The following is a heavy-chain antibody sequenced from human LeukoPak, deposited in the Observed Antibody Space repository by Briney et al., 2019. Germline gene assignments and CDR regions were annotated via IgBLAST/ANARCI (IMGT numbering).Heavy chain of an antibody. D-gene: IGHD1-14*01. CDR3: VKWNHY. CDR2: LHADSGMI. CDR1: GFSFSSYA. J-gene: IGHJ4*02. V-gene: IGHV3-23*01. Sequence: GGSLRLSCATSGFSFSSYAMSWVRQAPGKGLEWVSGLHADSGMIYYADSVKGRFTISRDNSKNTLYFQMNSLRAGDTAIYYCVKWNHYWGQGTLVTVSS.